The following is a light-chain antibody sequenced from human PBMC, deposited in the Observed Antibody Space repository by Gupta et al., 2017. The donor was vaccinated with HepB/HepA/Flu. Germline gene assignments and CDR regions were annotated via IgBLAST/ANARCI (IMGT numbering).Light chain of an antibody. CDR1: QSVFYTVNNKNY. CDR2: WAS. Sequence: DIVLTQSPDSLAVSLGARATINCKSSQSVFYTVNNKNYLVWYQQKPGQPPKLLINWASIRESGVPDRFSGSGSGTDFTLTISSLQAEDVAVYYCQQHYSDPPSFGPGTQVDIK. CDR3: QQHYSDPPS. V-gene: IGKV4-1*01. J-gene: IGKJ3*01.